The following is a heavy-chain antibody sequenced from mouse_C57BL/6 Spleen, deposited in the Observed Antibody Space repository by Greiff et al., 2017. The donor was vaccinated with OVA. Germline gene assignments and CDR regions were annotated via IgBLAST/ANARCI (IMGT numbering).Heavy chain of an antibody. D-gene: IGHD1-1*01. CDR2: ISYDGSN. Sequence: VQLKQSGPGLVKPSQSLSLTCSVTGYSITSGYSWTWIRQFPGNKLEWMGSISYDGSNNYNPSLKNRISITRATSKNQFFLKLNSVTTEDTATYYCARRGYGSSYGWYFDVWGTGTTVTVSS. J-gene: IGHJ1*03. CDR3: ARRGYGSSYGWYFDV. V-gene: IGHV3-6*01. CDR1: GYSITSGYS.